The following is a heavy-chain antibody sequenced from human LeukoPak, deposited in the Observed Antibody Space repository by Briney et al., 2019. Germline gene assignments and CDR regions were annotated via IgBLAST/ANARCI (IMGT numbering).Heavy chain of an antibody. CDR2: IYYSGST. V-gene: IGHV4-39*01. D-gene: IGHD3-9*01. CDR3: ARQRYFDWLTDY. J-gene: IGHJ4*02. CDR1: GGSISSSSYY. Sequence: SETLSLTCTVSGGSISSSSYYWGWIRQPPGKELEWIGSIYYSGSTYYNPSLKSRVTISVDTSKNQFSLKLSSVTAADTAVYYCARQRYFDWLTDYWGQGTLVTVSS.